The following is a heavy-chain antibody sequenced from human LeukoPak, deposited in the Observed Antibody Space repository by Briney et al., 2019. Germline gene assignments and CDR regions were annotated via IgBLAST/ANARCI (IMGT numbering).Heavy chain of an antibody. J-gene: IGHJ6*02. CDR1: GYTFTSYY. V-gene: IGHV1-46*01. CDR2: INPSGSST. D-gene: IGHD5-24*01. Sequence: ASVKVSCKASGYTFTSYYMHWVRQAPGQGLEWMGIINPSGSSTSYAQKFQGRVTMTRDTSTSTVYMELSSLRSEDTAVYYCARSLVEMATIRWDYYGMDVWGQGTTVTVPS. CDR3: ARSLVEMATIRWDYYGMDV.